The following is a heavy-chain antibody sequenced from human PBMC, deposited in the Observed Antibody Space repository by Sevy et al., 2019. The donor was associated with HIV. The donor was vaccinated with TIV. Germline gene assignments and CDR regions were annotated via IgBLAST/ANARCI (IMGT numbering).Heavy chain of an antibody. CDR1: GYTFTGYY. CDR3: ARPRLFWGGYPDFEY. CDR2: INPNSGGIGGT. J-gene: IGHJ4*02. V-gene: IGHV1-2*02. D-gene: IGHD3-3*01. Sequence: ASVKVSCKASGYTFTGYYIHWVRQAPGQGLEWMAWINPNSGGIGGTSYAQKYKGRVTMTGDTSISTAYMELNSLRSDDTAVYCCARPRLFWGGYPDFEYLGQGTLVTVSS.